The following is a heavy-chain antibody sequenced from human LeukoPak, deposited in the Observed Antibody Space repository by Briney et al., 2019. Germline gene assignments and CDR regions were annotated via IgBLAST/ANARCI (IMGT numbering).Heavy chain of an antibody. J-gene: IGHJ6*02. CDR3: ARDKRTEYYYYGMDV. CDR2: IYYSGST. V-gene: IGHV4-39*07. CDR1: GGSISSSSYY. Sequence: PSETLSLTCTVSGGSISSSSYYWGWIRQPPGKGLEWIGSIYYSGSTYYNPSLKSRVTISVDTSKNQFSLKLSSVTAADTAVYYCARDKRTEYYYYGMDVWGQGTTVTVSS.